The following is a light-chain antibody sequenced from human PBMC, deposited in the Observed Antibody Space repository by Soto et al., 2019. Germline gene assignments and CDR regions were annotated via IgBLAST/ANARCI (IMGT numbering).Light chain of an antibody. Sequence: QSALTQPPSVSGAPGQRVTISCTGSSSNIGAGYDVHWYQQRPGTAPKLLIFGNINRPSGVPDRFSGSKSGTSASLAITGLQAEHEGDYYCQSYDSTLSARYVFGTGTKLTVL. CDR1: SSNIGAGYD. CDR3: QSYDSTLSARYV. J-gene: IGLJ1*01. CDR2: GNI. V-gene: IGLV1-40*01.